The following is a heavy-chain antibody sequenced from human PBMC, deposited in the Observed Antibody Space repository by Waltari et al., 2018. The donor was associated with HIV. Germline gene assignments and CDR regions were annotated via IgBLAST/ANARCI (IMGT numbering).Heavy chain of an antibody. V-gene: IGHV3-21*01. CDR1: GFTFSSYS. CDR3: ARDATYGSGSEGY. D-gene: IGHD3-10*01. CDR2: ISSSSSYI. Sequence: EVQLVESGGGLVKPGGSLRLSCAASGFTFSSYSMNWVRQAPGKGLEWVSSISSSSSYIYYADSVKGRFTISRDNAKNSLYLQMNSLRAEDTAVYYCARDATYGSGSEGYWGQGTLVTVSS. J-gene: IGHJ4*02.